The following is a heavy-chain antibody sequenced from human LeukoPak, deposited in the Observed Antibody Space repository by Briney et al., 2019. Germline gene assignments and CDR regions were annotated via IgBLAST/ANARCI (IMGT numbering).Heavy chain of an antibody. CDR2: ISWNSGTI. J-gene: IGHJ6*02. V-gene: IGHV3-9*01. CDR1: GFTFDDYA. D-gene: IGHD3-16*01. Sequence: AGGSLRLSCAASGFTFDDYAMHWVRQAPGKGLEWVSGISWNSGTIGYADSAKGRFTISRDNAKNSLYLQMNSLRAEDTALYYCAKDISASNYYGMDVWGQGTTVTVSS. CDR3: AKDISASNYYGMDV.